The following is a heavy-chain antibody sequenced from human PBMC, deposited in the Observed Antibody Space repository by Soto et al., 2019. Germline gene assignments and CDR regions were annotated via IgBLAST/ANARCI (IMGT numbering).Heavy chain of an antibody. CDR1: GGSISSGDYY. CDR2: IYYSGST. V-gene: IGHV4-30-4*01. J-gene: IGHJ4*02. Sequence: SETLSLTCTVSGGSISSGDYYWSWIRQPPGKGLEWIGYIYYSGSTKCNPSLKSRVTMSVDTSKKQFSLKMSSVTAADTAVYYCARLPIRYSSGSYYFDYWGQGSLVTVSS. D-gene: IGHD6-19*01. CDR3: ARLPIRYSSGSYYFDY.